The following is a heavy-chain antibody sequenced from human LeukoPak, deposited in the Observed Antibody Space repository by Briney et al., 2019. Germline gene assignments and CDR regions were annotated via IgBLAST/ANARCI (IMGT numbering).Heavy chain of an antibody. V-gene: IGHV4-61*02. CDR3: AREAPTGERAFDI. CDR1: GGSISSGSYY. J-gene: IGHJ3*02. CDR2: IYTSGST. D-gene: IGHD1-1*01. Sequence: SQTLSLTCTVSGGSISSGSYYWRWLRQPAGTGLEWIGRIYTSGSTNYNPSLKSRVTISVDTSKNQFSLKLSSVTAADTAVYYCAREAPTGERAFDIWGQGTMVTVSS.